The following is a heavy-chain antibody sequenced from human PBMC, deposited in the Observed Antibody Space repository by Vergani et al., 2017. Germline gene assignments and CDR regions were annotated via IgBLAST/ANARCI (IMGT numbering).Heavy chain of an antibody. CDR3: AREGIAVGGAFDY. CDR1: GFTFSSYG. CDR2: ISSSSSTI. Sequence: AASGFTFSSYGMNWVRQAPGKGLEWVSYISSSSSTIYYADSVKGRFTISRDNAKNSLYLQMNSLRAEDTAVYYCAREGIAVGGAFDYWGQGTLVTVSS. V-gene: IGHV3-48*01. J-gene: IGHJ4*02. D-gene: IGHD6-19*01.